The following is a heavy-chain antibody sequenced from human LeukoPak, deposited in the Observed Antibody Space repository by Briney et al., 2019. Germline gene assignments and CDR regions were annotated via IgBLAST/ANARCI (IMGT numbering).Heavy chain of an antibody. CDR3: AKDGGTMIVVVIMDV. J-gene: IGHJ6*02. CDR1: GFTFSSYG. CDR2: ISYDGSNK. Sequence: GGSLRLSCAASGFTFSSYGMHWVRQAPGKGLEWVAVISYDGSNKYYADSVKGRFTISRDSSKNTLYLQMNSLRAEDTAVYYCAKDGGTMIVVVIMDVWGQGTTVTVSS. V-gene: IGHV3-30*18. D-gene: IGHD3-22*01.